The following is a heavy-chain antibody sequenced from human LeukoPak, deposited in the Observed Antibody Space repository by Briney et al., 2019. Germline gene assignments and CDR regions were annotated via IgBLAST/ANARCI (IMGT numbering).Heavy chain of an antibody. J-gene: IGHJ4*02. CDR2: IKTDGSNT. CDR1: GFTFSSYW. Sequence: GGSLRLSCAASGFTFSSYWMHWVRQVPGKGLVWVSRIKTDGSNTVYADNVKGRFTISRDNAKNTLYLQMNRLRVEDTAVYYCTRTYYYDSRDYFDYWGQGALVTVSS. V-gene: IGHV3-74*01. D-gene: IGHD3-22*01. CDR3: TRTYYYDSRDYFDY.